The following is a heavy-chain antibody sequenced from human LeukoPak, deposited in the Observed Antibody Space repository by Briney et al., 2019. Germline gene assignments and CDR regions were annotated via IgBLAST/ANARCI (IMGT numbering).Heavy chain of an antibody. CDR3: AKDRDSSGYYPDY. D-gene: IGHD3-22*01. CDR2: FSGSCGST. V-gene: IGHV3-23*01. J-gene: IGHJ4*02. Sequence: GGSLRLSCAASGFTFIIYAMSGVREAPGKGVEGVSVFSGSCGSTYYADSVKGRFTISRDNSKNTLYLQMNSLRAEDTAVYYCAKDRDSSGYYPDYWGQETLVTVSS. CDR1: GFTFIIYA.